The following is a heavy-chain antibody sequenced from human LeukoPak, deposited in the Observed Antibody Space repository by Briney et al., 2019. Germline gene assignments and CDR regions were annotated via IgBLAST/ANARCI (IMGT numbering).Heavy chain of an antibody. D-gene: IGHD3-22*01. J-gene: IGHJ4*02. Sequence: PSETLSLTCTVSGGSISSGGYYWSWIRQHPGRGLEWIGYIYYSGSTYYNPSLKSRVTISVDTSKNQFSLKLSSVTAADTAVYYCARDGSVSSGYPNYWGQGTLVTVSS. CDR1: GGSISSGGYY. CDR2: IYYSGST. V-gene: IGHV4-31*03. CDR3: ARDGSVSSGYPNY.